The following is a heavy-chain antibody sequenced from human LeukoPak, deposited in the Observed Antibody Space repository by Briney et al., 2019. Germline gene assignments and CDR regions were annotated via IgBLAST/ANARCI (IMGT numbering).Heavy chain of an antibody. V-gene: IGHV3-7*03. D-gene: IGHD2-2*01. J-gene: IGHJ6*04. CDR1: GFTFSSYW. Sequence: GGSLRFSCAASGFTFSSYWMSRVRQAPGKGLEWVANIKQDGSEKYYVDSVKGRFTISRDNAKNSLYLQMNSLRAEDTAVYYCARSLLHDIVVVPAIYYGMDVWGKGTTVTVSS. CDR3: ARSLLHDIVVVPAIYYGMDV. CDR2: IKQDGSEK.